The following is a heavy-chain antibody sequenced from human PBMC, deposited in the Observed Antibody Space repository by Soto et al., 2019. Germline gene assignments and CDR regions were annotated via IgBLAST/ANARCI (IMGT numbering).Heavy chain of an antibody. V-gene: IGHV3-11*01. Sequence: QVQLVESGGGLVKPGGSLRLSCAASGFTFSDYYMSWIRQAPGKGLEWVSYISSSGSTIYYADSVKGRVTISRDNAKNSLYLQMNSLRAADTAVYYCASLPYSSSAGFGYYYYIDVWGKGTTVTVSS. CDR2: ISSSGSTI. CDR1: GFTFSDYY. CDR3: ASLPYSSSAGFGYYYYIDV. J-gene: IGHJ6*03. D-gene: IGHD6-6*01.